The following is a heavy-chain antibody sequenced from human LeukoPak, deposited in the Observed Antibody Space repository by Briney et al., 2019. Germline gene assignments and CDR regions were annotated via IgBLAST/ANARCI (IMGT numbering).Heavy chain of an antibody. Sequence: PSETLSLTCAVSGGSISSNSYYWGWIRQPPGKGLEWIGSIYYSGSTYYNPSLKSRVTISVDTSKNQFSLKLSSVTAADTAVYYCARTRYYYNSRSYGAPYYFDYGGQGTLVSVSS. D-gene: IGHD3-10*01. V-gene: IGHV4-39*01. CDR3: ARTRYYYNSRSYGAPYYFDY. J-gene: IGHJ4*02. CDR1: GGSISSNSYY. CDR2: IYYSGST.